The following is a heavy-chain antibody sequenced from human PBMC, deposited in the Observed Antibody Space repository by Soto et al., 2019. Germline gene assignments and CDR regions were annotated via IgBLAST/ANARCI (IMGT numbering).Heavy chain of an antibody. CDR2: ISWNSGSI. J-gene: IGHJ6*03. D-gene: IGHD6-13*01. V-gene: IGHV3-9*01. CDR3: AKDRSWSDSYYYYMDV. Sequence: EVQLVESGGGLVQPGRSLRLSCAASGFTFDDYAMHWVRQAPGKGLEWVSGISWNSGSIGYADSVKGRFTISRDNAKNSLYLQMNSLRAEDTALYYCAKDRSWSDSYYYYMDVWGKGTTVTVSS. CDR1: GFTFDDYA.